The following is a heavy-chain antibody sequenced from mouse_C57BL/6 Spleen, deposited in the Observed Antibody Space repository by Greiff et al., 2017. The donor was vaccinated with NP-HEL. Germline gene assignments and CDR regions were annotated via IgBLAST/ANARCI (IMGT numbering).Heavy chain of an antibody. CDR1: GFTFSDYY. CDR2: INYDGSST. J-gene: IGHJ2*01. V-gene: IGHV5-16*01. D-gene: IGHD1-1*01. Sequence: EVKLVESEGGLVQPGSSMKLSCTASGFTFSDYYMAWVRQVPEKGLEWVANINYDGSSTYYLDSLKSRFIISRDNAKNILYLQMSSLKSEDTATYYCARGTTVVPIDYWGQGTTLTVSS. CDR3: ARGTTVVPIDY.